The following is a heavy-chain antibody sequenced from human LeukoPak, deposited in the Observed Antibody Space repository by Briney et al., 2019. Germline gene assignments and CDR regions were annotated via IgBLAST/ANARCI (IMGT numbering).Heavy chain of an antibody. Sequence: TGGSLRLSCAASGLTFSSYDMHWVRQATGKGLEWVSAIGTAGDTYYPGSVKGRFTISRENAKNSLYLQMNSLRAGDTAVYYCARGLRTGAFDIWGQGTMVTVSS. J-gene: IGHJ3*02. CDR1: GLTFSSYD. D-gene: IGHD5/OR15-5a*01. CDR2: IGTAGDT. V-gene: IGHV3-13*01. CDR3: ARGLRTGAFDI.